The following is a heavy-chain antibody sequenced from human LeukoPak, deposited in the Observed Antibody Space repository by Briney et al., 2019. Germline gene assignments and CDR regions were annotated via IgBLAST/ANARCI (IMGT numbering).Heavy chain of an antibody. Sequence: GGSLRLSCTVSGFTVSSYSMSWVRQAPGKGLEWVSFIYSGGSTHYSDSVKGRFTISRDNSKNTLYLQMNSLRAEDTAVYYCARRAGAYSHPYDYWGQGTLVTVSS. D-gene: IGHD4/OR15-4a*01. CDR1: GFTVSSYS. CDR3: ARRAGAYSHPYDY. V-gene: IGHV3-53*01. J-gene: IGHJ4*02. CDR2: IYSGGST.